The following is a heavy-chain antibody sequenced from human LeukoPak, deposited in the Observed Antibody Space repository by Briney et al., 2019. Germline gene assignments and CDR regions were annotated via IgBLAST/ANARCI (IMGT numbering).Heavy chain of an antibody. D-gene: IGHD3-22*01. J-gene: IGHJ4*02. CDR2: IYYSGST. Sequence: SETLSLTCTVSGGSISSYYWSWIRQPPGKGLEWIGYIYYSGSTNYNPSHKSRVTVSVDTSKNQFSLKLSSVTAADTAVYYCARKPDYYDSSGYPGGFDYWGQGTLVTVSS. V-gene: IGHV4-59*01. CDR3: ARKPDYYDSSGYPGGFDY. CDR1: GGSISSYY.